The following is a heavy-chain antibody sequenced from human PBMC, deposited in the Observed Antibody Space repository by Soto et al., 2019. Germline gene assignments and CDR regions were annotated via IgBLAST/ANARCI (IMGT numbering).Heavy chain of an antibody. D-gene: IGHD2-15*01. CDR1: GFTFSGSA. CDR3: THSGYCSGGSCFGY. CDR2: IKSKTKSYAT. J-gene: IGHJ4*02. V-gene: IGHV3-73*01. Sequence: EVQLVESGGGLDQPGGSLKLSCAASGFTFSGSAMHWVRQASGKGLEWVGRIKSKTKSYATAYAASVTGRFTISRDDSKNMAYLQMNSLNTEDTAVYYCTHSGYCSGGSCFGYWGQGTLVTVSS.